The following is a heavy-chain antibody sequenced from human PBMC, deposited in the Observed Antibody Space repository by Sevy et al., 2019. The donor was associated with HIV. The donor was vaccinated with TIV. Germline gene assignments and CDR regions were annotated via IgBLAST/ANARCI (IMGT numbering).Heavy chain of an antibody. J-gene: IGHJ4*02. CDR2: IYWNDDK. CDR3: ARRPSCYDNSGYYPY. D-gene: IGHD3-22*01. Sequence: SGPTLVKPTQTLTLTCTFSWFSVSTSGVAVGWIRQPPGEALEWLAVIYWNDDKRHSPSLKSRLTITRDTSKNQVVLTMTNMDPVDAATYYCARRPSCYDNSGYYPYWGQGILVTVSS. V-gene: IGHV2-5*01. CDR1: WFSVSTSGVA.